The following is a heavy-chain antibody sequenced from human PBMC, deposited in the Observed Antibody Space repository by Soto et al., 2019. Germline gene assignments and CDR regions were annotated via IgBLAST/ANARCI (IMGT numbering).Heavy chain of an antibody. CDR3: ARDSGDIVVVPAAIRTHHYYYGMDV. CDR2: IWYDGSNK. Sequence: HPGGSLRLSCAASGFTFSSYGMHWVRQAPGKGLEWVAVIWYDGSNKYYADSVKGRFTISRDNSKNTLSLQMNSLRAEDTAVYYCARDSGDIVVVPAAIRTHHYYYGMDVWGQGTTVTVSS. CDR1: GFTFSSYG. V-gene: IGHV3-33*01. D-gene: IGHD2-2*02. J-gene: IGHJ6*02.